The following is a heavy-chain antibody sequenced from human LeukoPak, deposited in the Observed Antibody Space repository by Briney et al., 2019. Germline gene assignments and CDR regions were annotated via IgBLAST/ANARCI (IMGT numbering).Heavy chain of an antibody. V-gene: IGHV3-30-3*01. CDR1: GFTFSSYA. D-gene: IGHD3-10*02. Sequence: PGGSLRLSCAASGFTFSSYAMHWVRQAPGKGLEWVAVISYDGSNKYYADSVKGRFTISRDNSKNTLYLQMNSLRAEDTAVYYCARVFALYYYGMDVWGQGTTVTVSS. CDR3: ARVFALYYYGMDV. J-gene: IGHJ6*02. CDR2: ISYDGSNK.